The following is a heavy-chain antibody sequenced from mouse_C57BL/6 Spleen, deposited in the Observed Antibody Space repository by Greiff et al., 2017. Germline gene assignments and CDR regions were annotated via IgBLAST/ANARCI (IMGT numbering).Heavy chain of an antibody. Sequence: VQRVESGAELMKPGASVKLSCKATGYTFTGYWIEWVKQRPGHGLEWIGEILPGSGSTNYNEKFKGKATFTADTSSNTPYMQLSSLSTEDSAIYYCARWGGLRRGGYAMDYWGQGTSVTVSS. CDR2: ILPGSGST. J-gene: IGHJ4*01. CDR1: GYTFTGYW. CDR3: ARWGGLRRGGYAMDY. V-gene: IGHV1-9*01. D-gene: IGHD2-4*01.